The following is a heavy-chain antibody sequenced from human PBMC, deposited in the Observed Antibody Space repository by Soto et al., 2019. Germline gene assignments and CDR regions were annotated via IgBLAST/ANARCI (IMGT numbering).Heavy chain of an antibody. V-gene: IGHV5-51*01. Sequence: GESLKISCKGSGYNFAVYWIAWVRQMPGKGLELMGIIYPSDSDTRYRPSFQGQVTISADKSISSAYLQWSSLRASDTAMYYCARGGVSTRTFDYWGQGTPVTVSS. CDR2: IYPSDSDT. CDR3: ARGGVSTRTFDY. D-gene: IGHD3-3*01. J-gene: IGHJ4*02. CDR1: GYNFAVYW.